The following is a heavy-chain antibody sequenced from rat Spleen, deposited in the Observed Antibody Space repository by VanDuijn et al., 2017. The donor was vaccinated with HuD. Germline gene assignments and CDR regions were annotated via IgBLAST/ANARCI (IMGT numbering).Heavy chain of an antibody. V-gene: IGHV5-25*01. CDR1: GFTFSDYY. Sequence: EVQLVESGGGLVQPGRSLKLSCAASGFTFSDYYMAWVRQAPTKGLEWVASISPSGGTTYYRDSVKGRFTVSRDDAKSTLYLQMDSLGSEDTATYYCARGEYYFDYWGQGVMVTVSS. J-gene: IGHJ2*01. CDR2: ISPSGGTT. CDR3: ARGEYYFDY.